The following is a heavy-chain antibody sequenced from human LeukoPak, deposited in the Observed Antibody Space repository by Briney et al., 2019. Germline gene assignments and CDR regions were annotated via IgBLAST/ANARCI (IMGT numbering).Heavy chain of an antibody. V-gene: IGHV4-39*07. CDR1: GGSVSSGSYY. D-gene: IGHD6-13*01. CDR3: ARARIAAAAPYFDY. CDR2: IYHSGST. Sequence: PSETLSLTCTVSGGSVSSGSYYWSWVRQPPGKGLEWIGEIYHSGSTNYNPSLKSRVTISVDKSKNQFSLKLSSVTAADTAVYYCARARIAAAAPYFDYWAREPWSPSPQ. J-gene: IGHJ4*02.